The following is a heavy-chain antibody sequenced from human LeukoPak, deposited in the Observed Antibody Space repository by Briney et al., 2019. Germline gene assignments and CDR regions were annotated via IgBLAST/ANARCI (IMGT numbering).Heavy chain of an antibody. J-gene: IGHJ4*02. CDR1: GGSISSSNYY. V-gene: IGHV4-39*01. CDR3: ARRSSWYSPFDY. D-gene: IGHD6-13*01. Sequence: SETLSLTCTASGGSISSSNYYWGWIRQPPGKGLEWIGSIYYSGSTYYNPSLKSRVTISVDTSKNQFSLKLSSVTAADTAVYYCARRSSWYSPFDYWGQGTLVTVSS. CDR2: IYYSGST.